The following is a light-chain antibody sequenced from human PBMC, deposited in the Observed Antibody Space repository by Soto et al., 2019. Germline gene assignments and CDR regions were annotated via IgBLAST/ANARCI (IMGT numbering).Light chain of an antibody. V-gene: IGLV2-14*03. CDR3: NSYTTSATLV. CDR1: NSDVGYYDY. J-gene: IGLJ2*01. CDR2: DVS. Sequence: QSVLTQPASVSGSPGQSITISCTGTNSDVGYYDYVSWYQQHPGNAPKLIIYDVSSRPSGVSSRFSGSKSGNTASLTISGLQAEDEADYYCNSYTTSATLVFGGGTKLTVL.